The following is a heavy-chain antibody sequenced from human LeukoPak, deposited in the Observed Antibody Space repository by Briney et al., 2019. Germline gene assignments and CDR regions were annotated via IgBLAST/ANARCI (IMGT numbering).Heavy chain of an antibody. V-gene: IGHV4-59*01. CDR3: ARLWRVPSSISSFDY. CDR1: GGSISSYY. Sequence: PSATLSLTCTVSGGSISSYYWSWIRQPPGKGLEWIGYIYYSGSTYYNPSLKSRVTISVDTSKNQFSLKLSSVTAADTAVYYCARLWRVPSSISSFDYWGQGTLVIVSS. D-gene: IGHD2-2*01. CDR2: IYYSGST. J-gene: IGHJ4*02.